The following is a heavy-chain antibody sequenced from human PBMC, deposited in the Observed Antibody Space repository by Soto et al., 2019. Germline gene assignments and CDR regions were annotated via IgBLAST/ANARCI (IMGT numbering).Heavy chain of an antibody. D-gene: IGHD1-26*01. CDR2: MKSNTDGGTV. Sequence: KAGGSLRLSCTVSGSTFGNAWMSWVRQAPGKGLEWVGHMKSNTDGGTVAYAAPVKGRFTISRDDSKNTLYLQMNSLKIEDTAIYYCSTDLTWVGGSYWGQGTLVTVSS. V-gene: IGHV3-15*01. CDR3: STDLTWVGGSY. J-gene: IGHJ4*02. CDR1: GSTFGNAW.